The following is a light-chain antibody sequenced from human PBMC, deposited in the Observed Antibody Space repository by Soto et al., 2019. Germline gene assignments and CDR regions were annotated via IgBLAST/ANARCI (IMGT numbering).Light chain of an antibody. V-gene: IGKV3-11*01. Sequence: EIVLTQSPGTLSLSPGERATLSCRASQSVSSNLAWYQQKPGQAPRLLIYERSNRATGIPPRFSGSGSGTDFTLTISSLEPEDFAVYYCQQRSSWPLTFGGGTKVDIK. CDR3: QQRSSWPLT. CDR1: QSVSSN. J-gene: IGKJ4*01. CDR2: ERS.